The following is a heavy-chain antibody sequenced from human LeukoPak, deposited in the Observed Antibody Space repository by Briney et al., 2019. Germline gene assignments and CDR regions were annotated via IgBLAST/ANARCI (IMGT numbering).Heavy chain of an antibody. Sequence: GSLRLSCAASGFTFSSYSMNWVRQAPGKGLEWIGSIYYSGSTYYNPSLKSRVTISVDTSKNQFSLKLSSVTAADTAVYYCARDLGIRLWSFDYWGQGTLVTVSS. D-gene: IGHD5-18*01. CDR3: ARDLGIRLWSFDY. CDR2: IYYSGST. J-gene: IGHJ4*02. CDR1: GFTFSSYS. V-gene: IGHV4-39*07.